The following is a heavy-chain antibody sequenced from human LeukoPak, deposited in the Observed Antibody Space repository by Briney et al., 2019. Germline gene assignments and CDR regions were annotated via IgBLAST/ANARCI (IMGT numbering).Heavy chain of an antibody. CDR2: ISAYNGNT. CDR3: ARERVPSYYDFWSGYFVDY. CDR1: GYTFTSYG. J-gene: IGHJ4*02. V-gene: IGHV1-18*01. D-gene: IGHD3-3*01. Sequence: RASVKVSCKASGYTFTSYGISRVRQAPGQGLEWMGWISAYNGNTNYAQKLQGRVTMTTDTSTSTAYMELRSLRSDDTAVYYCARERVPSYYDFWSGYFVDYWGQGTLVTVSS.